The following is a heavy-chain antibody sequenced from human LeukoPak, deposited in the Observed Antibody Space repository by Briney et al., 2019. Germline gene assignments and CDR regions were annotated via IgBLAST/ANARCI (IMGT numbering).Heavy chain of an antibody. V-gene: IGHV3-74*01. CDR3: ARGGYDDSRGYSYGYVNY. D-gene: IGHD5-18*01. J-gene: IGHJ4*02. CDR2: INSDGSST. Sequence: GGSLRLSCAASGFTFSSYWMHWVRQAPGKGLVWVSRINSDGSSTNYADSVKGRFTISSDNAKNTLYLQMNSLRAEDTAVYYCARGGYDDSRGYSYGYVNYWGQGTLVTVSS. CDR1: GFTFSSYW.